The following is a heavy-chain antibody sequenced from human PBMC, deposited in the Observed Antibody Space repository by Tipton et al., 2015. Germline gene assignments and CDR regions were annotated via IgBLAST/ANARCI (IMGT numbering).Heavy chain of an antibody. CDR1: EFTFINAW. CDR3: SHDSNGYVDY. J-gene: IGHJ4*02. D-gene: IGHD3-22*01. CDR2: IKDKRDGETT. V-gene: IGHV3-15*01. Sequence: SLRLSCVASEFTFINAWMSWVRQAPGKGLEWVGRIKDKRDGETTDYGAPVKGRFNISRDDSKKTLYLQMNSLKTEDTGVYYCSHDSNGYVDYWGQGTLVTVSS.